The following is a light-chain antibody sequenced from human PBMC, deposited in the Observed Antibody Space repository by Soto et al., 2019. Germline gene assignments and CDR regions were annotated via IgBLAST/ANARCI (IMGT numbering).Light chain of an antibody. Sequence: SYELRQPPSVSVSPGQTARITCSGDVLPKHYAYWYQQRPGQAPVLVIYEDTKRPSGVPERFSGSSSGTIATLTVSGVQAEDEADYYCQSADISGSWVFGGGTKLTVL. J-gene: IGLJ3*02. CDR1: VLPKHY. CDR2: EDT. V-gene: IGLV3-25*02. CDR3: QSADISGSWV.